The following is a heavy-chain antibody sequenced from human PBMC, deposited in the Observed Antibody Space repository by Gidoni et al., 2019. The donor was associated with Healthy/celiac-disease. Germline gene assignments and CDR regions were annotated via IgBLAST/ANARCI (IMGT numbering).Heavy chain of an antibody. V-gene: IGHV4-34*01. J-gene: IGHJ6*03. Sequence: QVQLQQWGAGLLKPSETLSLTCAVSGGSFSGYYWSWIRQPPGKGLEWIGEINHSGSTNYNPSLKSRVTISVDTSKNQFSLKLSSVTAADTAVYYCARVGDSTWFYYYYMDVWGKGTTVTVSS. D-gene: IGHD4-17*01. CDR3: ARVGDSTWFYYYYMDV. CDR2: INHSGST. CDR1: GGSFSGYY.